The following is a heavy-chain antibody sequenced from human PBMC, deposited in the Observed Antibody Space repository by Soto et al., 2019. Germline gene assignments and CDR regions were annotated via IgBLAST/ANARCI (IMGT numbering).Heavy chain of an antibody. J-gene: IGHJ4*02. D-gene: IGHD3-22*01. V-gene: IGHV3-53*01. CDR3: AGDRGYYDTSGSHMYNFEY. CDR2: IYSGGST. CDR1: VFTVSSNY. Sequence: GGSLRLSCASSVFTVSSNYMSCVRHSPGKWLEWVSVIYSGGSTYYADSVKGRFTISRDNSKNTLYLQMNSLRAEDTAVYYCAGDRGYYDTSGSHMYNFEYWGQGTLVSVSS.